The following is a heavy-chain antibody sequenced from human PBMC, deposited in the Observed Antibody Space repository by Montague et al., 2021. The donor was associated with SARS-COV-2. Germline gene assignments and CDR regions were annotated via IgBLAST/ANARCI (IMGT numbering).Heavy chain of an antibody. V-gene: IGHV4-59*01. D-gene: IGHD1-14*01. CDR2: IYYRGST. CDR1: GGSLSSDY. Sequence: SETLSLTCTVSGGSLSSDYWSWIRQPPGKGLEWIGYIYYRGSTNYNPSLKSRVTLSVDTSKNQFSLKVYSVTAADTAVYYCARGRQYNGFDAWGQGTLVTVSS. J-gene: IGHJ5*02. CDR3: ARGRQYNGFDA.